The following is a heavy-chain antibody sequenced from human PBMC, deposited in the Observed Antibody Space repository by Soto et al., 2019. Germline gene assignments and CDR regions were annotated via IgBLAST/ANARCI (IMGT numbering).Heavy chain of an antibody. Sequence: ASVKVSCKASGGTFSSYTVSWVRQAPGQGLEWMGRINPNSGGTNYAQKFQGWVTMTRDTSISTAYMELSRLRSDDTAVYYCARARRHNFDYWGQGTLVTVSS. CDR2: INPNSGGT. V-gene: IGHV1-2*04. D-gene: IGHD1-1*01. CDR3: ARARRHNFDY. J-gene: IGHJ4*02. CDR1: GGTFSSYT.